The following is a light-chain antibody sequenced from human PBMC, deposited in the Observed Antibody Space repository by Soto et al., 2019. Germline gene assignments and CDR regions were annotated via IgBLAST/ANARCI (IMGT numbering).Light chain of an antibody. CDR1: QNIRVY. CDR3: QHYFGTQYS. Sequence: DIQMTQSPSSLSASVGDRVTITCRASQNIRVYLNWYQQKPGKAPKPLIYATSTLLSGVPSRFSGRGSGTDFTLTITRLQPEDLATYYGQHYFGTQYSFGRGTKLESK. CDR2: ATS. V-gene: IGKV1-39*01. J-gene: IGKJ2*03.